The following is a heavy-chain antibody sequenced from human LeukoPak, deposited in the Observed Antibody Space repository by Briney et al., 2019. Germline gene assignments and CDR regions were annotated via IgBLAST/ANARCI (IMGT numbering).Heavy chain of an antibody. V-gene: IGHV4-59*01. D-gene: IGHD4-11*01. Sequence: PSETLSLTCTVSGSSISSYYWSWIRQPPGKGLEWIGYIYYSGSTNYNPSLKSRVTISVDTSKNQFSLKLSSVTAADTAVYYCARRSTNSFYSSYGNFDPWGQGTLVTVS. CDR1: GSSISSYY. J-gene: IGHJ5*02. CDR3: ARRSTNSFYSSYGNFDP. CDR2: IYYSGST.